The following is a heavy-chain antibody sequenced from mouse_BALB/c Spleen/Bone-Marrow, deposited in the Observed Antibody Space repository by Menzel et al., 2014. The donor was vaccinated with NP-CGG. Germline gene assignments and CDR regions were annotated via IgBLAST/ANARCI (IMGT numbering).Heavy chain of an antibody. Sequence: QVQLKESGAELVKPGASVKLSCKASGYTFTSYWMHWVKQRPGQGLEWIGEINPSNGRTNYNEKFKSKATLTVDKSSSTAYMQLSSLTSEDSVVYYCARRTTTVVATDYWGQGTTLTVSS. V-gene: IGHV1S81*02. CDR1: GYTFTSYW. CDR2: INPSNGRT. CDR3: ARRTTTVVATDY. J-gene: IGHJ2*01. D-gene: IGHD1-1*01.